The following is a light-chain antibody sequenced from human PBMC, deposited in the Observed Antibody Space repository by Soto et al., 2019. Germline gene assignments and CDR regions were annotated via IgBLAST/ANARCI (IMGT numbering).Light chain of an antibody. CDR1: QSVTTN. CDR2: GTS. CDR3: QQYSNWPWT. Sequence: ILMTQSPATLSVSPGERATLSCRASQSVTTNLAWYQQKPGQAPSLLIYGTSSRATGIPPRFSASGSGTEFTLTISSLQSEDLAVYYCQQYSNWPWTFGQGTKVEIK. J-gene: IGKJ1*01. V-gene: IGKV3D-15*01.